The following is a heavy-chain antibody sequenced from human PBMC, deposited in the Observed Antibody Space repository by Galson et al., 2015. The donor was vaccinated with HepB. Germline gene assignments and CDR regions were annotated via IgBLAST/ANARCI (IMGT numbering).Heavy chain of an antibody. CDR2: INPSGGST. CDR1: GSSFTTYY. V-gene: IGHV1-46*01. Sequence: SVKVSCKASGSSFTTYYIHWMRQAPGQGLEWMGVINPSGGSTTYAQKFKGRVTMTRDTSTTTVYMELSSLRSEDTAVYYCGRNHAYYGSGTAYWGQGTLVTVSS. CDR3: GRNHAYYGSGTAY. D-gene: IGHD3-10*01. J-gene: IGHJ4*02.